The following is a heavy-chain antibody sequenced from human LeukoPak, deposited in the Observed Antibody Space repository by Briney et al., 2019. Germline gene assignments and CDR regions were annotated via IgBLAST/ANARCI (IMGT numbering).Heavy chain of an antibody. CDR2: IDPNSGDT. Sequence: ASVRVSCKASGYSFTGYFIHWVRQAPGQGLEWMGCIDPNSGDTKYAQKFQGRVSMPRDTSTRTAYMELSRLRSDDTAVYFCARSGSTGYSLDYWGQGTLVTVSS. J-gene: IGHJ4*02. V-gene: IGHV1-2*02. D-gene: IGHD3-22*01. CDR3: ARSGSTGYSLDY. CDR1: GYSFTGYF.